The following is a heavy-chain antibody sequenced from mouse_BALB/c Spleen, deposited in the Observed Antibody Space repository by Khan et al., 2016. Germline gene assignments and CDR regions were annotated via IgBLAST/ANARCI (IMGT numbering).Heavy chain of an antibody. J-gene: IGHJ3*01. CDR3: ARHGYFYCFAY. CDR2: IDPGSGGT. V-gene: IGHV1-62-2*01. Sequence: QVQLQQSGADLVKPGASVKLSCKASGYTFNDYYMHWVKQRPEQGLEWIGWIDPGSGGTHYDEKFKDKATLTADKSSSTAYMECSSLTSDDSAVYCCARHGYFYCFAYWGQGTLVTVSA. CDR1: GYTFNDYY.